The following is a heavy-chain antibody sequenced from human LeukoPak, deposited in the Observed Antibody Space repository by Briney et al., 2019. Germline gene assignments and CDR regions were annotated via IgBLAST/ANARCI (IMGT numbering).Heavy chain of an antibody. CDR1: GFTFSSYG. V-gene: IGHV3-33*01. D-gene: IGHD6-13*01. J-gene: IGHJ4*02. Sequence: GSLRLSCAASGFTFSSYGMHWVRQAPGKGLEWVAVIWYDGSNKYYADSVKGRFTISRDNSKNTLYLQMNSLRAEDTAVYYCARASIAAAGAFDYWGQGTLVTVSS. CDR2: IWYDGSNK. CDR3: ARASIAAAGAFDY.